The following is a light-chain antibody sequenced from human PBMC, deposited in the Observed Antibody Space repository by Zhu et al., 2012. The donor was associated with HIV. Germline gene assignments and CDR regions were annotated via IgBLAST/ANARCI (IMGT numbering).Light chain of an antibody. CDR3: QQRVNWPLT. CDR2: DAS. CDR1: RSVSSF. Sequence: IVLTQSPAILSLSPGERATVSCRASRSVSSFLAWYQQKPGQAPRLLIYDASKRAAGIPPRFSGSGSGTDFTLTISSLEPEDFALYYCQQRVNWPLTFGGGTKVEIK. J-gene: IGKJ4*01. V-gene: IGKV3-11*01.